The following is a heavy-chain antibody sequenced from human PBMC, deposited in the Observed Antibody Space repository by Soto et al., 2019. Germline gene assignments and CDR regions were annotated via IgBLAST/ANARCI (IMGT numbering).Heavy chain of an antibody. Sequence: EVQLLESGGGLVQSGGSLRLSCAASGFTFSSYAMSWVRQAPGKGLEWVSAISGSGGNTYYADSVKGRFSVSRDKSKSTLYLQMNSLRAEDTAVYYCAKVPRYCSGGSCFGGYFDYWGQGTLVTVSS. D-gene: IGHD2-15*01. CDR3: AKVPRYCSGGSCFGGYFDY. CDR1: GFTFSSYA. CDR2: ISGSGGNT. V-gene: IGHV3-23*01. J-gene: IGHJ4*02.